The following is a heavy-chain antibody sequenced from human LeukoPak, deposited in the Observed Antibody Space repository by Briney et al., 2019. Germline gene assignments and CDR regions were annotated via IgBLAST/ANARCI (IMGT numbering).Heavy chain of an antibody. CDR2: IGNTET. V-gene: IGHV3-23*01. CDR1: GFPFETNA. Sequence: GGSLRLSCATSGFPFETNAMSWVRQAPGKGLEWVATIGNTETFYADSVTGRFTISRDNSKNTVNLQVNRLRVEDTAIYYCAKDWIQFNRVFDCFDSWGQGTLVTVSS. CDR3: AKDWIQFNRVFDCFDS. D-gene: IGHD5-18*01. J-gene: IGHJ4*02.